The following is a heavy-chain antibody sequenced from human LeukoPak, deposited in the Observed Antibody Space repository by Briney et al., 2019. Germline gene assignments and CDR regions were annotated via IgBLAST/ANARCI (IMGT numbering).Heavy chain of an antibody. D-gene: IGHD3-3*01. CDR1: RFTFGTYW. CDR2: IKQDGGEK. J-gene: IGHJ4*02. CDR3: ARYFDFWTGRPFDY. V-gene: IGHV3-7*03. Sequence: GGSLRLSCAASRFTFGTYWMSWVRQAPGKGPEWVATIKQDGGEKYYVDSVKGRFTISRDNAKNSLNLQMNSLRAEDTAVYYCARYFDFWTGRPFDYWGQGTLVIVSS.